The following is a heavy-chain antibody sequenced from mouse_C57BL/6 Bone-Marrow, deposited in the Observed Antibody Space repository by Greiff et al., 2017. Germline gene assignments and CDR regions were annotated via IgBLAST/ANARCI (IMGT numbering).Heavy chain of an antibody. D-gene: IGHD1-1*01. Sequence: VKLQESGAELARPGASVKLSCKASGYTFTSYGISWVKQRTGQGLEWIGEIYPRSGNTYYNEKFKGKATLTVDTSSSTAYMELRSLTSEDSAVYFCARSGLRYYYGSSSWGQGTTLTVSS. CDR1: GYTFTSYG. V-gene: IGHV1-81*01. J-gene: IGHJ2*01. CDR2: IYPRSGNT. CDR3: ARSGLRYYYGSSS.